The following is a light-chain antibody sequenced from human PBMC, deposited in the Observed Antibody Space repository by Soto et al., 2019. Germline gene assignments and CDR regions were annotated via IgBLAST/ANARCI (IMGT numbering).Light chain of an antibody. V-gene: IGKV3-11*01. CDR3: QQSSSWPLT. CDR2: DAS. CDR1: QSVTRY. Sequence: EIVLAQSPATLSLSPGERATLSCRASQSVTRYLAWYQQRPGQIPRLLIYDASNRATGIPARFSGSGSGTDFTLSISSLEPEDFAVYYCQQSSSWPLTFGPGTKVDIK. J-gene: IGKJ3*01.